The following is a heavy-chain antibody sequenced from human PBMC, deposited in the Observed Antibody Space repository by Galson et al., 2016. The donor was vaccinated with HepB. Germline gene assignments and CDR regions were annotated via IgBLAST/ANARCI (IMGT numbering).Heavy chain of an antibody. Sequence: SLRLSCAASGFTLSSYGIHWVRQAPGKGLEWVAVIWYDGSNKYYADSVKGRFTISRDNSKNTLYLQVNSLRAEDTAVYYCAREELIAAPTIDYWGQGTLVTVSS. CDR1: GFTLSSYG. CDR3: AREELIAAPTIDY. J-gene: IGHJ4*02. D-gene: IGHD6-6*01. V-gene: IGHV3-33*01. CDR2: IWYDGSNK.